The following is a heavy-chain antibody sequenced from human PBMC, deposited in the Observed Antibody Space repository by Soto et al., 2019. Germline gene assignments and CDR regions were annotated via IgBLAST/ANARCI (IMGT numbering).Heavy chain of an antibody. D-gene: IGHD3-3*01. J-gene: IGHJ6*02. CDR2: IYSGGST. V-gene: IGHV3-53*01. CDR3: ARENYDFWSGYVYGMDV. Sequence: GGSLRLSCAASGFTVSSNYMSWVRQAPGKGLEWVSVIYSGGSTYYADSVKGRFTISRDNSKNTLYLQMNSLRAEDTAVYYCARENYDFWSGYVYGMDVWGQGTTVTVSS. CDR1: GFTVSSNY.